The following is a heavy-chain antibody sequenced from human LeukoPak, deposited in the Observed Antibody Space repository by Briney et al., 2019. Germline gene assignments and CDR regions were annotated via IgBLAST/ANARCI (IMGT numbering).Heavy chain of an antibody. V-gene: IGHV4-4*07. CDR3: ARDRGNSWYFDS. J-gene: IGHJ4*02. CDR1: GGSISSYY. Sequence: SETLSLTCTVSGGSISSYYWSWIRQPAGKRMEWIGRIYPSGSTNYNPSLESRVTMSVDTSKNQFSLKLSSVTAADTAVYYCARDRGNSWYFDSWAQGTLVTVSS. D-gene: IGHD6-13*01. CDR2: IYPSGST.